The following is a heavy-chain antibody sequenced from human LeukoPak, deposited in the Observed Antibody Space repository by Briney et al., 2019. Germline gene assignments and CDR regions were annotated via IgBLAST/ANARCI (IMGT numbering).Heavy chain of an antibody. V-gene: IGHV3-7*03. J-gene: IGHJ4*02. CDR2: IKQDGSEK. D-gene: IGHD6-19*01. Sequence: RGSLRLSCAASGFTFSSYWMSWVRQAPGKGLEWVANIKQDGSEKYYVDSVKGRFTISRDNAKNSLFLQMNSLSAEDTGVYYCARAGLTVAADYWGQGTLVTVSS. CDR3: ARAGLTVAADY. CDR1: GFTFSSYW.